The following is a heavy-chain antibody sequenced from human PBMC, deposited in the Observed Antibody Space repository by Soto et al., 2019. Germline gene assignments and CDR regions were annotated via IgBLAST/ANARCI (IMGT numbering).Heavy chain of an antibody. CDR1: GVSRISNR. J-gene: IGHJ4*02. CDR2: IKQDGSEK. D-gene: IGHD3-22*01. CDR3: ARDSSGYYYGY. Sequence: VASGVSRISNRMSWVRQAPGKGLEWVANIKQDGSEKYYVDSVKGRFTISRDNAKNSLYLQMNSLRAEDTAVYYCARDSSGYYYGYWGQGTLFTVSS. V-gene: IGHV3-7*03.